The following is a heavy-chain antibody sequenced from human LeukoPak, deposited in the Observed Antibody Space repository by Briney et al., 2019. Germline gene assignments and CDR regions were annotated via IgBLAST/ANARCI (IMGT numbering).Heavy chain of an antibody. D-gene: IGHD6-19*01. CDR2: IYYSGST. V-gene: IGHV4-61*01. J-gene: IGHJ4*02. CDR3: ARTEEGAVDY. CDR1: GGSVSSGSYY. Sequence: SETLSLTRTVSGGSVSSGSYYWSWIRQPPGKGLEWIGYIYYSGSTNYNPSLRSRVTISVDTSKNQFSLKLSSVTAADTAVYYCARTEEGAVDYWGQGTLVTVSS.